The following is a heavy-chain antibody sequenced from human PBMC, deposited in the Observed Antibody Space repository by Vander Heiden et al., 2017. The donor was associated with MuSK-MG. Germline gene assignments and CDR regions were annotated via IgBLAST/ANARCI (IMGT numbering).Heavy chain of an antibody. V-gene: IGHV4-34*01. Sequence: QVQLQQWGAGLLKPSETLSLTCAVYGGSFSGYYWRWIRQPPGKGLEWIGEINHSGSTNYNPSLKSRVTISVDTSKNQFSLKLSSVTAADTAVYYCARGLQDLFVDTAMVMPGVDDYWGQGTLVTVSS. CDR1: GGSFSGYY. D-gene: IGHD5-18*01. CDR3: ARGLQDLFVDTAMVMPGVDDY. CDR2: INHSGST. J-gene: IGHJ4*02.